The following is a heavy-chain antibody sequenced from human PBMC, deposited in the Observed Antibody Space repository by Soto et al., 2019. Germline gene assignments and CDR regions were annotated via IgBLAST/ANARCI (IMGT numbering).Heavy chain of an antibody. CDR2: IYASGST. Sequence: QVQLQESGPGLVKPSETLSLTCTVSGGSIGNYYWSWIRQPAGKGLEWIGRIYASGSTNYNPSLKSRVTMSVDTSKNQFSLKLSSVTAADTAVYYCARAAIYSSAWSASDYWGQGTLVTVSS. V-gene: IGHV4-4*07. CDR3: ARAAIYSSAWSASDY. D-gene: IGHD6-19*01. J-gene: IGHJ4*02. CDR1: GGSIGNYY.